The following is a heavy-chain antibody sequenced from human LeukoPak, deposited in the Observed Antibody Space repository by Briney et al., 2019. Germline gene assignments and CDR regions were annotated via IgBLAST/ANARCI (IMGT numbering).Heavy chain of an antibody. J-gene: IGHJ5*02. CDR2: ISGSGGST. CDR1: GFTFSNYG. CDR3: AKTHVRALWFTHSNYVDVVDWFDP. V-gene: IGHV3-23*01. D-gene: IGHD4-11*01. Sequence: PGGSLRLSCAASGFTFSNYGMNWVRQAPGKGLEWVSAISGSGGSTYYADSVKGRFTISRDNSKNTLYLQMNSLRAEDTAVYYCAKTHVRALWFTHSNYVDVVDWFDPWGQGTLVTVSS.